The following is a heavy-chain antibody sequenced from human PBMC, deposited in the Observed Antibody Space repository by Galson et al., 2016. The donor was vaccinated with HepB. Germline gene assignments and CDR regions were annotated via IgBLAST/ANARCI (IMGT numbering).Heavy chain of an antibody. CDR2: INSDGSNA. CDR3: ARENGYYLFIDY. Sequence: SLRLSCAGSGFTFSNHYMHWVRQAPGKGLVWVSRINSDGSNANYADSVKGRFTISRDNARNTLYLHVNSLRAEDASVYYCARENGYYLFIDYWGQGTLVTVSS. D-gene: IGHD4-17*01. V-gene: IGHV3-74*01. CDR1: GFTFSNHY. J-gene: IGHJ4*02.